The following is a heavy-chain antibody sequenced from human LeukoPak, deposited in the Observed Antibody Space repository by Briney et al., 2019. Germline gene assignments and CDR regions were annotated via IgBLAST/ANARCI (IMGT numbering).Heavy chain of an antibody. CDR2: ISSEGKTT. D-gene: IGHD6-13*01. CDR1: GLTFSNYA. V-gene: IGHV3-64D*06. Sequence: GSLRLSCAASGLTFSNYAMNWVRQASGKGLEYVSSISSEGKTTYYADSVKGRFTVSRDNSENTLYLQMSSLRPEDTAVYYCVKDRWVDHWGQGTLVTVSS. J-gene: IGHJ4*02. CDR3: VKDRWVDH.